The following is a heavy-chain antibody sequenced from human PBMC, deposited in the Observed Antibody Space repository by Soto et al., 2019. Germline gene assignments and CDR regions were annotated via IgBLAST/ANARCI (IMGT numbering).Heavy chain of an antibody. CDR1: WFPFHSHN. CDR2: ISSNSGTI. V-gene: IGHV3-48*02. J-gene: IGHJ4*02. CDR3: ARSIGYFDS. Sequence: PGGSLKLSCATPWFPFHSHNIKLVRQAPGKGLEWVSYISSNSGTIYYADSVKGRFTISRDNAQNSLFLQMNSLRDEDTAVYYCARSIGYFDSWGQGTLVTVSS. D-gene: IGHD2-15*01.